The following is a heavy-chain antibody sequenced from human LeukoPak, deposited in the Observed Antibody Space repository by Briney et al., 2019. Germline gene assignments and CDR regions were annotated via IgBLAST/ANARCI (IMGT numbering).Heavy chain of an antibody. CDR1: EFTLSDHY. CDR2: IRNKAKSYST. CDR3: LSPSIGGSFEI. Sequence: PGGSLRLSCVASEFTLSDHYMEWVRQAPGKGLEWVGRIRNKAKSYSTDYAASVKGRFTISRDDSKNSVNLQMNSLKTEDTAVYYCLSPSIGGSFEIWGQGTMVTVSS. D-gene: IGHD6-6*01. J-gene: IGHJ3*02. V-gene: IGHV3-72*01.